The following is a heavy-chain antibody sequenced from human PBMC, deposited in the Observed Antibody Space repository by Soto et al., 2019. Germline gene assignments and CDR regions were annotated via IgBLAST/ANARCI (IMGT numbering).Heavy chain of an antibody. Sequence: GASVKVSCKASGYTFTDYYMHWVRQAPGQGLEWMGWINPNSVGTKHAQKFQGRVTLTRDTSISTSYMELSRLRSDDTAVYYRATKLELGGSYYYYYDMECWGQVTTVTVSS. V-gene: IGHV1-2*02. J-gene: IGHJ6*02. CDR1: GYTFTDYY. CDR3: ATKLELGGSYYYYYDMEC. CDR2: INPNSVGT. D-gene: IGHD1-7*01.